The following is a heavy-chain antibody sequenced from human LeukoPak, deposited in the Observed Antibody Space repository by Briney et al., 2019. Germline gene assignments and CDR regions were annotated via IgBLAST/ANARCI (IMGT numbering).Heavy chain of an antibody. J-gene: IGHJ6*03. CDR2: INHSGST. D-gene: IGHD6-13*01. Sequence: SETLSLTCAVYGGSFSGYYWSWIRQPPGKGLEWTGEINHSGSTNYNPSLKSRVTISVDTSKNQFSLKLSSVTAADTAVYYCARGRGDSSSCYSYYYYYMDVWGKGTTVTVSS. V-gene: IGHV4-34*01. CDR3: ARGRGDSSSCYSYYYYYMDV. CDR1: GGSFSGYY.